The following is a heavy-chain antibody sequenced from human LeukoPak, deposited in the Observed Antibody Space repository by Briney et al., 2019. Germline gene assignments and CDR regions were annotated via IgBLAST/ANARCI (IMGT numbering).Heavy chain of an antibody. CDR3: AKGHWNDDLG. Sequence: ETLSLTCTVSGGSISSYYWSWVRQAPGKGLEWVSAISGSGGSTYYADSVKGRFTISRDNSKNTLYLQMNSLRAEDTAVYYCAKGHWNDDLGWGQGTLVTVSS. V-gene: IGHV3-23*01. D-gene: IGHD1-1*01. CDR2: ISGSGGST. CDR1: GGSISSYY. J-gene: IGHJ4*02.